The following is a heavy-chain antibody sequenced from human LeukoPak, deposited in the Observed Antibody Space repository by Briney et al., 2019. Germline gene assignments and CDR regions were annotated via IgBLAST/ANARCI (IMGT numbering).Heavy chain of an antibody. D-gene: IGHD6-6*01. V-gene: IGHV4-4*02. Sequence: PSGTLSLTCAVSGGSITSNNWWSWVRQPPGKGLEWIGEMYHAVSTNYNPSLKSRVAISIDKSKNQLSLKLTSVTAADTTVYYCARDVGARLPGYWGQGTLVTVSS. CDR2: MYHAVST. CDR1: GGSITSNNW. J-gene: IGHJ4*02. CDR3: ARDVGARLPGY.